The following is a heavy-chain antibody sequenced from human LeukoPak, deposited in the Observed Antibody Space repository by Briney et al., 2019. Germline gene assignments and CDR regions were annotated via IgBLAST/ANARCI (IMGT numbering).Heavy chain of an antibody. CDR1: GFTFTGYY. Sequence: GASVKVSCKASGFTFTGYYMHWVPQAPGQGLEWMGRINPNTGGTNYAQNFQGSVTMTRDTSITTVYMELSRLKSDDTAVYYCARVGDGLNDGFDIWGQGTMVTVSS. V-gene: IGHV1-2*06. D-gene: IGHD5-24*01. CDR3: ARVGDGLNDGFDI. CDR2: INPNTGGT. J-gene: IGHJ3*02.